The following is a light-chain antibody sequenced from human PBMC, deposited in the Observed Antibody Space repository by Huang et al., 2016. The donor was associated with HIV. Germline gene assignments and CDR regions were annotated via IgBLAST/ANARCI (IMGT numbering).Light chain of an antibody. Sequence: EVVMTQSPAILSVSPGERAPLSCRASQSVTSNLAWYQQKPGQAPRLLIYSASTRANGIPARFSGSGSGTEFTLTISSLQSEDFAVYYCQHYNNWPWWTFGQGTKVEMK. CDR1: QSVTSN. CDR3: QHYNNWPWWT. CDR2: SAS. V-gene: IGKV3-15*01. J-gene: IGKJ1*01.